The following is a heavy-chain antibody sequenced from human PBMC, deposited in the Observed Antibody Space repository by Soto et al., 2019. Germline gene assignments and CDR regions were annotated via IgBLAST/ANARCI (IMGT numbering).Heavy chain of an antibody. CDR3: VQGPYGDATHDCEY. V-gene: IGHV3-64D*06. D-gene: IGHD3-10*01. Sequence: RGTLRLSCSASGLTFSSYAMHWVRQAPGKGLEYVSALSRNGGSTYYADSVKGRFTISRDNSRNTLFLQMGSLRAEDTAVYYCVQGPYGDATHDCEYLGQGTLVTVSS. J-gene: IGHJ4*02. CDR2: LSRNGGST. CDR1: GLTFSSYA.